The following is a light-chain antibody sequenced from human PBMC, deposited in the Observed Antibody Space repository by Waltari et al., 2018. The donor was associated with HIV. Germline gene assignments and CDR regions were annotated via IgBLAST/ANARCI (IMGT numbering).Light chain of an antibody. CDR3: QVWDSSSDHPGVV. CDR2: DDS. Sequence: SYVLTQPPSVSVAPGQTARLTCGGNNTGTKSVHWSQQMPGQAPVLVVYDDSDRPSGISERFSGSNSGSTATLTISRVEAGDEADYYCQVWDSSSDHPGVVFGGGTKLTVL. V-gene: IGLV3-21*02. J-gene: IGLJ3*02. CDR1: NTGTKS.